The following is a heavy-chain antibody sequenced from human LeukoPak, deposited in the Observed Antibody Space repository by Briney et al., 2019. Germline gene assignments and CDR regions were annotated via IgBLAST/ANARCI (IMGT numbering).Heavy chain of an antibody. Sequence: ASVEVSCKASGYSFSIFDINCVRHAPGQGREWMGWINQNTGKTGYAQKFQGRVTIIGNSSRSTVDMELSSLTTDDTAVYYCARGPLTGEYYHYYMDVWGKGTTVTVSS. J-gene: IGHJ6*03. D-gene: IGHD7-27*01. CDR3: ARGPLTGEYYHYYMDV. V-gene: IGHV1-8*03. CDR1: GYSFSIFD. CDR2: INQNTGKT.